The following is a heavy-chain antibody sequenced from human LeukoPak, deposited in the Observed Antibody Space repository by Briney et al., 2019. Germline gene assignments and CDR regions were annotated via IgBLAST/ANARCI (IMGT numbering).Heavy chain of an antibody. CDR1: GFTFSTYA. CDR2: ISYDGIKK. Sequence: PGGSLRLSCAASGFTFSTYAIHWVRQAPGKGLDWVAVISYDGIKKYYADSVKGRFTISRDNSKNTLYLQMNSLRAEDTAVYYCAKASAMIVVVSKHFDYWGQGTLVTVSS. J-gene: IGHJ4*02. D-gene: IGHD3-22*01. V-gene: IGHV3-30*04. CDR3: AKASAMIVVVSKHFDY.